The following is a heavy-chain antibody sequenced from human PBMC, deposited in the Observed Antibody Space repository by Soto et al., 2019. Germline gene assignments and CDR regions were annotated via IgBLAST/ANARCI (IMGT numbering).Heavy chain of an antibody. CDR2: IYYSGST. J-gene: IGHJ6*02. CDR1: GGSISSGGYY. V-gene: IGHV4-31*03. CDR3: ASKKMGVDYYYGMDV. Sequence: QVQLQESGPGLVKPSQTLSLTCTVSGGSISSGGYYWSWIRQHPGKGLEWIGYIYYSGSTYSNPSIKSRVNISVDTSKNQFSLKLSSVTAADTAVYYCASKKMGVDYYYGMDVWGQGTTVTVSS. D-gene: IGHD3-10*01.